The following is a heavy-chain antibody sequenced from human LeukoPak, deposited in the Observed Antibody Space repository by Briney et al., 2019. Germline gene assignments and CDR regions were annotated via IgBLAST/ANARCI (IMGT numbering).Heavy chain of an antibody. V-gene: IGHV3-23*01. D-gene: IGHD6-6*01. CDR3: AKELRSLFEYSIADS. CDR2: ISGRGAST. Sequence: GGSLRLSCAASGFTLRSYTMNWVRQAPGEGLEWVSAISGRGASTYYADSVKGRFTISRDNAKDTLYLQMNSLRAEDTAVYYCAKELRSLFEYSIADSWGQGTLVTVSS. CDR1: GFTLRSYT. J-gene: IGHJ4*02.